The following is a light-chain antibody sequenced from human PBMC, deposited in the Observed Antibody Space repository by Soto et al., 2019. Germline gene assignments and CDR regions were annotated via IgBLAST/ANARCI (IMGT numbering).Light chain of an antibody. J-gene: IGKJ5*01. CDR2: DAS. CDR1: QGISSY. Sequence: TQSPSSFSASTGDRVTITCRASQGISSYLAWYQQKPGQAPRLLIYDASNRATGIPARFSGSGSGTDFTLTISSLEPEDFAVYYCQQRSNWPENTFGQGTRLEIK. CDR3: QQRSNWPENT. V-gene: IGKV3-11*01.